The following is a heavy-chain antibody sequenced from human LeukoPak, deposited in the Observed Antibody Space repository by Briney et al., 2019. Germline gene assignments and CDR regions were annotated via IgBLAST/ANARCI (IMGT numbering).Heavy chain of an antibody. CDR1: GYTFTSYY. J-gene: IGHJ5*01. CDR2: INPSGGST. CDR3: ARVGSSGWFDY. V-gene: IGHV1-46*01. Sequence: GASVKVSCKASGYTFTSYYMHWLRQAPGQGLEWMGIINPSGGSTSYAQKFQGRVTMTRDTSTSTVYMELSSLRSEDTAVYYCARVGSSGWFDYWGQGTLVTVSS. D-gene: IGHD6-19*01.